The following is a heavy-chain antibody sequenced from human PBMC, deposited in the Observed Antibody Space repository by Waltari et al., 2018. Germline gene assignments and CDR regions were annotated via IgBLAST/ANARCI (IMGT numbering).Heavy chain of an antibody. CDR2: IIPIFGTA. Sequence: QVQLVQSGAEVKKPGSSVKVSCKASGGTFSSYAISWVRQAPGQGLEWMGGIIPIFGTANYAQKFQGRVTITTDESTSTAYMELSSLRSEDTAVYYCAKHYGSGSYNPYDAFDIWGQGTMVTVSS. V-gene: IGHV1-69*05. J-gene: IGHJ3*02. CDR3: AKHYGSGSYNPYDAFDI. D-gene: IGHD3-10*01. CDR1: GGTFSSYA.